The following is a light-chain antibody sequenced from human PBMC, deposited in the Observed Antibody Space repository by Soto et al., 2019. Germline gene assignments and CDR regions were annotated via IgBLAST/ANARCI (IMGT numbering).Light chain of an antibody. J-gene: IGKJ5*01. Sequence: EIVLTQSPGTLSLSPGERATLSCRASQSVSSSYLAWYQQKPGQAPRLLIYGASSRATSIPDRFSGSGSGTDFTVTISRLEPEDFAVYYCQQYGSSPPITFGQGTRLEIK. CDR2: GAS. CDR1: QSVSSSY. CDR3: QQYGSSPPIT. V-gene: IGKV3-20*01.